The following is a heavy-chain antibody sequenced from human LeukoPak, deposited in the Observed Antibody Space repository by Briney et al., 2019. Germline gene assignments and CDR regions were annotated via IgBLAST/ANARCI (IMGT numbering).Heavy chain of an antibody. CDR1: GYTFTGYY. CDR2: ISAYNGNT. Sequence: ASVKVSCKASGYTFTGYYMHWVRQAPGQGLEWMGWISAYNGNTNYAQKLQGRVTMTTDTSTSTAYMELRSLRSDDTAVYYCARDYPGITMVRGVIIPVFDYWGQGTLVTVSS. CDR3: ARDYPGITMVRGVIIPVFDY. V-gene: IGHV1-18*04. J-gene: IGHJ4*02. D-gene: IGHD3-10*01.